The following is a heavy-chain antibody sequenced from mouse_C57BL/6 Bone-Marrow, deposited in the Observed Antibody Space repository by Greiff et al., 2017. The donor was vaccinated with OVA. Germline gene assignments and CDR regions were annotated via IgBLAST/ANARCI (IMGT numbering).Heavy chain of an antibody. CDR1: GYSITSGYY. Sequence: ESGPGLVKPSQSLSLTCSVTGYSITSGYYWNWIRQFPGNKLEWMGYISYDGSNNYNPSLKNRISITRDTSKNQFFLKLNSVTTEDTATEYCARKLRLRYFDYWGQGTTLTVSS. CDR3: ARKLRLRYFDY. V-gene: IGHV3-6*01. J-gene: IGHJ2*01. D-gene: IGHD3-2*02. CDR2: ISYDGSN.